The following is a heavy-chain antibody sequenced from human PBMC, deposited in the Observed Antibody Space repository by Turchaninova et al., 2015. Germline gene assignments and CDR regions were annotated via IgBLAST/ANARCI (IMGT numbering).Heavy chain of an antibody. CDR1: GYTFTQNY. V-gene: IGHV1-46*01. D-gene: IGHD1-1*01. CDR2: ILPGVGTK. Sequence: QVQVVQSGSEVKKPGASVKISCRASGYTFTQNYFLLLPPAPGPRLGVIGIILPGVGTKIYSMWFQGRVTLTSDTSTRTFYMELSSLKSEDTAIYYCARDNEAFDDWGQGTLVTVSS. CDR3: ARDNEAFDD. J-gene: IGHJ5*02.